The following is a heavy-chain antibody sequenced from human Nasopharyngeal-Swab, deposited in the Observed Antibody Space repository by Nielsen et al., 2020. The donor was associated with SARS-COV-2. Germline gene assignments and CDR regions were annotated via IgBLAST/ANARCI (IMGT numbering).Heavy chain of an antibody. CDR1: GYTFTRYY. CDR2: INPTSGGT. J-gene: IGHJ3*02. V-gene: IGHV1-2*02. D-gene: IGHD2-8*01. Sequence: ASVKVSCKASGYTFTRYYIHWVRQAPGQGLEWIGWINPTSGGTNYAQKFQGRVTMTRDTSISTAYMELSRLRSDDAAVYYCAIGLDLLWPTNGPFDIWGQGTMVSISS. CDR3: AIGLDLLWPTNGPFDI.